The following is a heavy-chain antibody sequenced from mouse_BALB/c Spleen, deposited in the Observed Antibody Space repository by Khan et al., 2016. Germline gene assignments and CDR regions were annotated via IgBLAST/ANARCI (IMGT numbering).Heavy chain of an antibody. CDR1: GYTFTNYG. V-gene: IGHV9-3-1*01. D-gene: IGHD2-1*01. J-gene: IGHJ3*01. CDR3: ARGDGNGAY. CDR2: INTYTGEP. Sequence: QIRLVQSGPELKKPGETVKISCKASGYTFTNYGMHWVKQAPGKGLKWMGWINTYTGEPTYADDFKGRFAFSLETSASTAYLQLNNLKNADTATYFCARGDGNGAYWGQGTLVTVSA.